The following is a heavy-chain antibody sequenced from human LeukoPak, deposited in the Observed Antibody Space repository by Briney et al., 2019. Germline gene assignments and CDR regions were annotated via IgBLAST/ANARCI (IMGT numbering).Heavy chain of an antibody. CDR3: ARDREVVAATPPELRKNKWFDP. Sequence: SETLSLTCTVSGGSISSYYWSWIRQPAGKGLEWIGRMYTSGSTNYNPSLKSLVTMSVDTSKNQFSLKLSSVTAADTAVYYCARDREVVAATPPELRKNKWFDPWGQGTLVTVSS. V-gene: IGHV4-4*07. J-gene: IGHJ5*02. D-gene: IGHD2-15*01. CDR2: MYTSGST. CDR1: GGSISSYY.